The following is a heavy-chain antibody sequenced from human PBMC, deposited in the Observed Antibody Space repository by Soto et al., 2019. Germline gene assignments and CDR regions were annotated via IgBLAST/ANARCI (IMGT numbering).Heavy chain of an antibody. V-gene: IGHV2-5*01. CDR2: IYWNDYK. D-gene: IGHD7-27*01. CDR1: GFSLSTTGVG. Sequence: QITLKESGPTLVKPTQTLTLTCTFSGFSLSTTGVGVAWIRQPPGKALEWLALIYWNDYKRYSPSLESRLSITKDTSKHPVVHTGASVDAVDTATYSCALFNLGSPEMTRPDASWGQGTLFTVSP. CDR3: ALFNLGSPEMTRPDAS. J-gene: IGHJ4*02.